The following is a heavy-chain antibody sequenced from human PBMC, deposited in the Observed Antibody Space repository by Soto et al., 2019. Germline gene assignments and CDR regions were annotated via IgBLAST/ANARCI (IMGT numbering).Heavy chain of an antibody. Sequence: SGGSLRLSCAASGFSISDYWMSWVRQAPGKGLEWVANIKRDGSEKYYVDSVKGRFTISRDNAKNSLYLQMNSLRADDTAVYYFARDGDLAVPVAVIYFDSWREGTLVTVCS. CDR2: IKRDGSEK. V-gene: IGHV3-7*01. D-gene: IGHD2-2*01. CDR3: ARDGDLAVPVAVIYFDS. J-gene: IGHJ4*02. CDR1: GFSISDYW.